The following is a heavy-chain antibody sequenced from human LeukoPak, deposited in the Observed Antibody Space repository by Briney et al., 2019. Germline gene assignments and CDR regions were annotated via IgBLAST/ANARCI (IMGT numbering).Heavy chain of an antibody. J-gene: IGHJ4*02. CDR2: IYYSGST. CDR1: GGSISSGDYY. Sequence: PSETLSLTCTVSGGSISSGDYYWSWIRQPPGKGLEWIGYIYYSGSTYYNPSLMSRVTISVDTSKNQFSLKLSSVTAADTAVYYCARVRYYDSSGYCYFDYWGQGTLVTVSS. V-gene: IGHV4-30-4*01. CDR3: ARVRYYDSSGYCYFDY. D-gene: IGHD3-22*01.